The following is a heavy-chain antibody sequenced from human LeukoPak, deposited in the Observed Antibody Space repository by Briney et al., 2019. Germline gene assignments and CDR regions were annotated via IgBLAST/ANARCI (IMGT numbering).Heavy chain of an antibody. V-gene: IGHV3-66*01. D-gene: IGHD6-13*01. CDR3: ARDASISAAGLNYFDY. CDR2: IYSGGST. J-gene: IGHJ4*02. Sequence: GGSLRLSCAASGFTVSSNYMSWVRQAPGKGLEWVSVIYSGGSTYYAASVKGRLTITRDNSKNTLYLQMNSLRAEDTAVYYCARDASISAAGLNYFDYWGQGTLVTVSS. CDR1: GFTVSSNY.